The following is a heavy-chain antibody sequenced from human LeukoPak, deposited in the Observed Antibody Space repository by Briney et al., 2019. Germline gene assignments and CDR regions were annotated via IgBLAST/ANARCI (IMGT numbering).Heavy chain of an antibody. CDR3: VRDLLGSGATTAYLHH. Sequence: GGSLRLSCTASGVTFSDYSMNWVRQAPGKGLEWVSSISRRSRHVYYAGSVKGRLTISRDNAKNSLYLQMNSLRAEDMAVYFCVRDLLGSGATTAYLHHWGQGTLVTVSS. J-gene: IGHJ1*01. CDR2: ISRRSRHV. D-gene: IGHD4/OR15-4a*01. V-gene: IGHV3-21*01. CDR1: GVTFSDYS.